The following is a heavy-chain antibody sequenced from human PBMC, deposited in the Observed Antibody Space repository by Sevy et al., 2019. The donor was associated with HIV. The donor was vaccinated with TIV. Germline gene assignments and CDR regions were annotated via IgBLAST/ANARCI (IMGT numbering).Heavy chain of an antibody. V-gene: IGHV3-7*01. Sequence: GGSLRLSCAASGFTFSSYWMSWVRQAPGKGLEWVANIKQDGSEKYYVDSVKGRFTISRDNAKNSLYLQMNSLRAEDTAVYYCARAYAYGDYGNIEDYYYYGMDVWGQGTTVTVSS. CDR1: GFTFSSYW. D-gene: IGHD4-17*01. J-gene: IGHJ6*02. CDR2: IKQDGSEK. CDR3: ARAYAYGDYGNIEDYYYYGMDV.